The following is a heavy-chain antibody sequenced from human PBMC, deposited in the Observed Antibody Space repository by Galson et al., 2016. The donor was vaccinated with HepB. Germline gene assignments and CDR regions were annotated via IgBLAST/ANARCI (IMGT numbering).Heavy chain of an antibody. J-gene: IGHJ4*02. Sequence: SPRLSCAASGFSFSSYSMSWVRQAPGKGLEWISHITGSGTTMYYADSVKGRFTISRDNGNNSLYLQMNSLRAEDTAVYYCARDGGYNYGFPYDYWGQGALVTVSS. CDR2: ITGSGTTM. CDR1: GFSFSSYS. V-gene: IGHV3-48*01. D-gene: IGHD5-18*01. CDR3: ARDGGYNYGFPYDY.